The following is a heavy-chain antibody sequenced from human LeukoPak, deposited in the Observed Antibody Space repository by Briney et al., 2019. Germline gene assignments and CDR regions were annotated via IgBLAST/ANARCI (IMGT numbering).Heavy chain of an antibody. J-gene: IGHJ4*02. CDR2: ISSSGSTI. CDR3: ARETYYYDSSGYYGVDY. CDR1: GFTFSSYE. D-gene: IGHD3-22*01. Sequence: PGGSLRLSCAASGFTFSSYEMNWVRQAQGKGLEWVSYISSSGSTIYYADSVKGRLTISRDNAKNSLYLQMNSLRAEDTAVYYCARETYYYDSSGYYGVDYWGQGTLVTVSS. V-gene: IGHV3-48*03.